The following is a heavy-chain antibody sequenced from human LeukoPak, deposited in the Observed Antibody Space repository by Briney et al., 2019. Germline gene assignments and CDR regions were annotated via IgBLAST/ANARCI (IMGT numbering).Heavy chain of an antibody. Sequence: GGSLRLSCAASGFTFSSYWMTWVRQAPGKGLEWVANIKQDGSGENYVDSVKGRFTISRDNAKNSLYLQMNSLRAEDTAVYYCARDKGTRYCSGGSCYAIDAFDTWGQGTMVTVSS. CDR2: IKQDGSGE. CDR3: ARDKGTRYCSGGSCYAIDAFDT. J-gene: IGHJ3*02. D-gene: IGHD2-15*01. CDR1: GFTFSSYW. V-gene: IGHV3-7*03.